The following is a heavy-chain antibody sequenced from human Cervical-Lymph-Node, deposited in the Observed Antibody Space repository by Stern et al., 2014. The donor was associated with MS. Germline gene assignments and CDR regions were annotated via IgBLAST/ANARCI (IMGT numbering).Heavy chain of an antibody. CDR1: GFTFTGDY. V-gene: IGHV1-46*01. J-gene: IGHJ3*02. D-gene: IGHD3-22*01. CDR3: ARGVYDPGSFDI. Sequence: QVQLEQSGIEVKRPGASVKVSCKASGFTFTGDYIHWVRQAPGQGLEWIGGINTSGGRTTYAQKSQGRVTMTTDTSSNTVYMELSSLRSEDTAVYFCARGVYDPGSFDIWGQGTMVTVSS. CDR2: INTSGGRT.